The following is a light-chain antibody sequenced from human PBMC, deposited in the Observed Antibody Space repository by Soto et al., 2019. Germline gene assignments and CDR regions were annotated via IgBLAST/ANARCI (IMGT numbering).Light chain of an antibody. J-gene: IGKJ4*01. CDR2: KAS. CDR1: QSISTW. Sequence: DIQMTQSPSTLSASVGNRVTITCRASQSISTWLAWYQQKPGKAPKLLIYKASNLEGGVPSRFSGSGSGTEFNITISSLQTDDFATYYCQQYNTYPLTVGGGTTVESK. CDR3: QQYNTYPLT. V-gene: IGKV1-5*03.